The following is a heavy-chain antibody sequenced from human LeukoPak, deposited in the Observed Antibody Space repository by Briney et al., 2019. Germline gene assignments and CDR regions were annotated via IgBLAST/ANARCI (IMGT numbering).Heavy chain of an antibody. Sequence: GGSLRLSCAASGFTFSSYAMHWVRQAPGKGLEYVSAISNNGGSTYYANSVKGRFTISRDNSKNTLYLQMGSLRAEDMAVYYCARDRMDGDYVPLDAFDIWGQGTMVTVSS. CDR1: GFTFSSYA. CDR2: ISNNGGST. D-gene: IGHD4-17*01. J-gene: IGHJ3*02. CDR3: ARDRMDGDYVPLDAFDI. V-gene: IGHV3-64*01.